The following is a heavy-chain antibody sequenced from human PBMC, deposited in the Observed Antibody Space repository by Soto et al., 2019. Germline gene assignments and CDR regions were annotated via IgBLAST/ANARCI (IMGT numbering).Heavy chain of an antibody. CDR1: GFTFSSYS. CDR2: ISSSSSTI. V-gene: IGHV3-48*01. J-gene: IGHJ2*01. D-gene: IGHD6-19*01. CDR3: ARIAVAGHYWYFDL. Sequence: EVRLVESGGGLVQPGGSLRLSCAASGFTFSSYSMNWVRQAPGKGLEWVSDISSSSSTIYYADSVKGRFTISRDNAKNSLYLQMNSLRAEDTAVYYCARIAVAGHYWYFDLWGRGTLVTVSS.